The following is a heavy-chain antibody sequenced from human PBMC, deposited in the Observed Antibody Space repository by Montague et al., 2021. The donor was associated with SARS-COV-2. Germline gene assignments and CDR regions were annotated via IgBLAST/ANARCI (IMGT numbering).Heavy chain of an antibody. CDR1: GGSISSSSYY. D-gene: IGHD4-23*01. CDR3: ARHMGQVYGGNTNVPTFCH. Sequence: SETLSLTCTVSGGSISSSSYYWGWIRQPPGKGLEWIGSIYYSGSTYYNPSLKSRVTISVDTSKNQFSLKLSSVTAADTAVYYCARHMGQVYGGNTNVPTFCHWGQGNLVTVSS. CDR2: IYYSGST. V-gene: IGHV4-39*01. J-gene: IGHJ4*02.